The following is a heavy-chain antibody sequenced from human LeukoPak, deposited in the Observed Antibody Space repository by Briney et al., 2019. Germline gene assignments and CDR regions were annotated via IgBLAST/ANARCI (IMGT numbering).Heavy chain of an antibody. CDR3: ARDTPYYDFWSGYASNWFDP. V-gene: IGHV3-7*01. CDR2: IKQDGSEK. CDR1: GFTFSSYW. D-gene: IGHD3-3*01. J-gene: IGHJ5*02. Sequence: SGGSLRLSCAASGFTFSSYWMSWVRQAPGKGLEWVANIKQDGSEKYYVDSVKGRFTISRDNAKDSLFLQMNSLRAEDTAAYYCARDTPYYDFWSGYASNWFDPWGQGTLVTVSS.